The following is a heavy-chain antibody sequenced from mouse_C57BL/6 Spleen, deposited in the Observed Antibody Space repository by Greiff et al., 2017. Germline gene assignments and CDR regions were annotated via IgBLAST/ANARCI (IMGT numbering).Heavy chain of an antibody. V-gene: IGHV1-9*01. D-gene: IGHD1-1*01. Sequence: QVQLQQSGAELMKPGASVKLSCKATGYTFTGYWIEWVKQRPGHGLEWIGQLLPGSGSTNYNEKFKGKATFTADTSSNTAYMQLSSLTTEDSAIYSCARFSYTTPPYYFDYWGQGTTLTVSS. CDR2: LLPGSGST. CDR1: GYTFTGYW. J-gene: IGHJ2*01. CDR3: ARFSYTTPPYYFDY.